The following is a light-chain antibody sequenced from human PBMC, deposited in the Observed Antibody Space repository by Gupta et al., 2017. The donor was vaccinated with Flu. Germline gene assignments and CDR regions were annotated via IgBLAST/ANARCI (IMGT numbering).Light chain of an antibody. Sequence: QSVLTQPPSASGTPGQRVTIPCSGGSSNIGSNYVYWYQQVPGTAPKLLIYKNNQRPSGVPDRLYGSRSGTSASLAISGLRSEDEADYYCASRDDNLNGVVFSGGTKLTVL. J-gene: IGLJ2*01. CDR1: SSNIGSNY. V-gene: IGLV1-47*01. CDR3: ASRDDNLNGVV. CDR2: KNN.